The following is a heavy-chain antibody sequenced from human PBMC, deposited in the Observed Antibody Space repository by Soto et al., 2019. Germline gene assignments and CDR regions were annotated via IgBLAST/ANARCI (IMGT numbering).Heavy chain of an antibody. CDR1: GGLFSSYP. CDR3: ARGGSGYTWFNEF. D-gene: IGHD3-22*01. J-gene: IGHJ4*02. Sequence: QEQLVQSGAEVKKPGSSVKVSCKASGGLFSSYPISWVRQVPGQGLEWMGGIIPVFQTAYYTQRFQGRVTITADESTKTAYMELSRLSSEETAIYYCARGGSGYTWFNEFWGQGTLVTVSS. V-gene: IGHV1-69*01. CDR2: IIPVFQTA.